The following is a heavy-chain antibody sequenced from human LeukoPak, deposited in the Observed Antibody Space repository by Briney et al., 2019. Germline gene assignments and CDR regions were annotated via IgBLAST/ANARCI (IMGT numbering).Heavy chain of an antibody. CDR3: ARGPYYYYMDV. Sequence: PGGSLRLSCALSGFILSIYSMNWVRHAPGKGLEGVSYITSSSSYIYYADTVRGRFSISRDNAKNSLYLQMNSLRAEDTAVYYCARGPYYYYMDVWGKGTTVTVS. V-gene: IGHV3-21*01. CDR1: GFILSIYS. CDR2: ITSSSSYI. J-gene: IGHJ6*03.